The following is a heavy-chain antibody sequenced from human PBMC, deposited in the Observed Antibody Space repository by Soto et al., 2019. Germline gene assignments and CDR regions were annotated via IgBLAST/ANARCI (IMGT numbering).Heavy chain of an antibody. CDR2: ISGSGGST. CDR3: AKVAEAVAGTVYSY. J-gene: IGHJ4*02. V-gene: IGHV3-23*01. CDR1: GFTFSSDA. Sequence: GGSLRLPCGASGFTFSSDAMGWVRQAPGKGLEWVSAISGSGGSTYYADSVKGRFTISRDNSKNTLYLQMNSLRAEDTAVYYCAKVAEAVAGTVYSYWVQGTLVTVSS. D-gene: IGHD6-19*01.